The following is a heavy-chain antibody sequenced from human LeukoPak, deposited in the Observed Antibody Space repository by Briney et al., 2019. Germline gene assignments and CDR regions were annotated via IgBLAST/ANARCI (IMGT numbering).Heavy chain of an antibody. CDR3: ARVRSPRYFDY. CDR2: ISGSGGST. CDR1: GFTFSSYA. V-gene: IGHV3-23*01. Sequence: GGSLRLSCAASGFTFSSYAMSWVRQAPGKGLEWVSAISGSGGSTYYADSVKGRFTISRDNAKNSLYLQMNSLRAEDTAVYYCARVRSPRYFDYWGQGTLVTVSS. J-gene: IGHJ4*02.